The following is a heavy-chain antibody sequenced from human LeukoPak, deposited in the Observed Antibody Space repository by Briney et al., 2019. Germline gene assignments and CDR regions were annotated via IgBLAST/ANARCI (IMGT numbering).Heavy chain of an antibody. J-gene: IGHJ5*02. CDR1: GYTFTGYY. CDR3: ARTYYDFWSGYWQYNWFDP. Sequence: ASVKVSCKASGYTFTGYYMHWVRQAPGQGLEWMGWINPNSGGTNYAQKFQGRVTMTRDTSISTAYMELSRLRSDDTAVYYCARTYYDFWSGYWQYNWFDPWGQGTLVTVSS. D-gene: IGHD3-3*01. V-gene: IGHV1-2*02. CDR2: INPNSGGT.